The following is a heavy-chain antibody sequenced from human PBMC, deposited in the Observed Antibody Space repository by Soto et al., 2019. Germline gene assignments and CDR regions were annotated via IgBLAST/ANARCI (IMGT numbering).Heavy chain of an antibody. CDR2: ISSSSGST. Sequence: PGGSLRLSCAASGFTFSDYYMSWIRQAPGKGLEYISYISSSSGSTNYADSVTGRFTISRDNAKNSLYLQMSSLRAEDTAVYYCARDRGGYDRLYHYHGTDVWGQGTTVTAP. CDR3: ARDRGGYDRLYHYHGTDV. D-gene: IGHD5-12*01. V-gene: IGHV3-11*06. CDR1: GFTFSDYY. J-gene: IGHJ6*02.